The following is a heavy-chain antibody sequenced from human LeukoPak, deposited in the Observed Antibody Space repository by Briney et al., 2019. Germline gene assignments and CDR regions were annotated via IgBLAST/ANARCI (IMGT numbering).Heavy chain of an antibody. D-gene: IGHD1-7*01. V-gene: IGHV1-69*06. J-gene: IGHJ5*02. CDR1: GGTFSSYA. CDR3: ARADNWNYGGDWFDP. CDR2: IFPIFGTA. Sequence: SVKVSCKASGGTFSSYAISWVRQAPGQGLEWMGRIFPIFGTANYAQKFQGRVTITADKSTSTAYMELSSLRSEDTAVYYCARADNWNYGGDWFDPWGQGTLVTVSS.